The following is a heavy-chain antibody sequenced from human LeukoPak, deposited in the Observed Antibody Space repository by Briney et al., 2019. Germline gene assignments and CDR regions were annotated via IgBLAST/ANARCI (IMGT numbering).Heavy chain of an antibody. D-gene: IGHD6-13*01. CDR1: GYTFTSYG. V-gene: IGHV1-18*01. CDR2: ISAYNGNT. CDR3: ARGGADSSSWLTFDY. J-gene: IGHJ4*02. Sequence: ASVKVSCKASGYTFTSYGIGWVRQAPGQGLEWMGWISAYNGNTNYAQKLQGRVTMTTDTSTSTAYMELRSLRSDDTAVYYCARGGADSSSWLTFDYWGQGTLVTVSS.